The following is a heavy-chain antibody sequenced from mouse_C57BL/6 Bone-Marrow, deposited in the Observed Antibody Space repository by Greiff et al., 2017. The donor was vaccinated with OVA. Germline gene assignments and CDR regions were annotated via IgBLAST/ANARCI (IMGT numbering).Heavy chain of an antibody. CDR1: AYTFTSYW. CDR2: IDPSDGKT. CDR3: AREGYYYGSSRWYFDV. Sequence: QVQLQQPGAELGRPGASVKLSCKASAYTFTSYWIHWVKQRPGQGLEWIGEIDPSDGKTNYNQKFKGKSTLPADKSSSTAYMQLSSLTSEDSAVYYCAREGYYYGSSRWYFDVWGTGTTVTVSS. V-gene: IGHV1-69*01. J-gene: IGHJ1*03. D-gene: IGHD1-1*01.